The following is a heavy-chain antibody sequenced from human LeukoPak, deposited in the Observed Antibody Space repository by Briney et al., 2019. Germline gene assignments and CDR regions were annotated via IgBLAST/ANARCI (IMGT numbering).Heavy chain of an antibody. V-gene: IGHV3-21*01. J-gene: IGHJ4*02. CDR1: GFTFSSYS. D-gene: IGHD6-13*01. CDR3: AREPPPIAAAGNGDY. CDR2: ISSSSSYI. Sequence: GGSLRLSCAASGFTFSSYSMNWVRQAPGKGLEWVSSISSSSSYIYYADSVKGRFTISRDNAKNSLYLQMNSLRAEDTAVYYCAREPPPIAAAGNGDYWGQGTLVTVSS.